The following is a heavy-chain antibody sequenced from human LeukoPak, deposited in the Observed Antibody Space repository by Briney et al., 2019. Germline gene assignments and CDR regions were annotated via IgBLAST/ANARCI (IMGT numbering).Heavy chain of an antibody. D-gene: IGHD6-13*01. V-gene: IGHV3-11*01. CDR2: ISSSGSTI. CDR3: ARLRADSSSYGSDDAFDI. CDR1: GFTFSVYY. Sequence: GGSLRLSCAASGFTFSVYYMSWIRQAPGKGLEWVSYISSSGSTIYYADSVKGRFTISRDNAKNSLYLQMNSLRAEDTAVYYCARLRADSSSYGSDDAFDIWGQGTMVTVSS. J-gene: IGHJ3*02.